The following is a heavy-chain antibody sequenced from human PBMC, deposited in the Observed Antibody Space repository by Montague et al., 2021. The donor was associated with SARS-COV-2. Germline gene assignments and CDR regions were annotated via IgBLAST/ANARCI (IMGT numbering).Heavy chain of an antibody. CDR2: IYWDDDK. J-gene: IGHJ6*02. CDR1: GFSLTTSAMC. D-gene: IGHD4/OR15-4a*01. V-gene: IGHV2-70*11. Sequence: PALVKPTQTLTLTCTFSGFSLTTSAMCVSWFRQPPGQALEWLARIYWDDDKHYYASLKTRLTISKDTSKNHVVLTMTNMDPVDTGTYYCARSGQPGANYAPLGYYGLDVWGRGTTVIVSS. CDR3: ARSGQPGANYAPLGYYGLDV.